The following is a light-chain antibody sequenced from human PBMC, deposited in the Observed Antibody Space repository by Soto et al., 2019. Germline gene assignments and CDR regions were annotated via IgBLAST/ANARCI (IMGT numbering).Light chain of an antibody. CDR3: TSFTSSSTWV. CDR2: EVS. Sequence: QSALTQPASVSGSPGQSITISCTGTSSDVGGYNYVSWFRQHPGKAPKLKIYEVSNRPSGVSNRFSGSKSGYTASLTISELQAEDEADYYCTSFTSSSTWVFGGGTQLTVL. J-gene: IGLJ3*02. CDR1: SSDVGGYNY. V-gene: IGLV2-14*03.